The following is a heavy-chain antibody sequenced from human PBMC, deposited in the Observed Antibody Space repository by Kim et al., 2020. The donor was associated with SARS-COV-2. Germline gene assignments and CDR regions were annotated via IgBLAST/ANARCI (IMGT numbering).Heavy chain of an antibody. CDR3: ARDRSSGYDS. V-gene: IGHV7-4-1*02. D-gene: IGHD5-12*01. Sequence: KPTYAQGFTGRFVFSLDTSVSTAYLQISSLKTEDTAVYYCARDRSSGYDSWGQGTLVTVSS. J-gene: IGHJ4*02. CDR2: KP.